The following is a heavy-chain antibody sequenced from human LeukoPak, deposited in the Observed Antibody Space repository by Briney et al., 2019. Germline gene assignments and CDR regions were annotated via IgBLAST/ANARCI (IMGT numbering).Heavy chain of an antibody. CDR3: AKDRGDFWSGYYTGLWGAFDY. CDR2: IYSGGST. V-gene: IGHV3-66*01. D-gene: IGHD3-3*01. CDR1: GFTVSSNY. J-gene: IGHJ4*02. Sequence: GGSLRLSCAASGFTVSSNYMSWVRQAPGKGLEWVSVIYSGGSTYYADSVKGRFTISRDNSKNTLYLQMNSLRAEDTAVYYCAKDRGDFWSGYYTGLWGAFDYWGQGTLVTVSS.